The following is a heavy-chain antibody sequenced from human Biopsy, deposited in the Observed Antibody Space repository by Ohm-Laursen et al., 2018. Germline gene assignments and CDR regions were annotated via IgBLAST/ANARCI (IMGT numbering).Heavy chain of an antibody. V-gene: IGHV2-70*11. D-gene: IGHD6-13*01. J-gene: IGHJ6*02. CDR1: GFSLSARGMC. Sequence: TQTLTLTSSFSGFSLSARGMCVSWIRQAPGKALEWLARVDWDDYKDYSASLQTKLSISKDTSNDQVVLTVNNVDPADTATYYCARTPILIVSAGLVYRHRRHLQGMDVWGQGSRSPSP. CDR2: VDWDDYK. CDR3: ARTPILIVSAGLVYRHRRHLQGMDV.